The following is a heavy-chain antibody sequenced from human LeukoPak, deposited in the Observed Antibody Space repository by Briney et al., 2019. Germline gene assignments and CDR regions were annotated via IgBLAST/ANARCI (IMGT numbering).Heavy chain of an antibody. CDR3: ARGTPIVYYYYYMDV. D-gene: IGHD1-26*01. V-gene: IGHV4-59*13. Sequence: PSETLSLTCTVSGASMSDYYWSWIRQPPGKGLEWIGNIFHTGSTNYSPSLESRVTMSVDTSKNQFSLKLTSVTAADTAVYYCARGTPIVYYYYYMDVWGKGTTVTVSS. CDR2: IFHTGST. J-gene: IGHJ6*03. CDR1: GASMSDYY.